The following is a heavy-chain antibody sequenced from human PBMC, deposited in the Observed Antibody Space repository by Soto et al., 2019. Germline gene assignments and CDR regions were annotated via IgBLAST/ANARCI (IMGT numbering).Heavy chain of an antibody. CDR2: FDPEDGET. CDR3: ATVYSYGLNYYYGMDV. J-gene: IGHJ6*02. V-gene: IGHV1-24*01. Sequence: ASVKVSRKXSGYTLTELSMHWVRQAPGKGLEWMGGFDPEDGETIYAQKFQGRVTMAEDTSTDTAYMELSSLRSEDTAVYYCATVYSYGLNYYYGMDVWGQGTTVTVSS. CDR1: GYTLTELS. D-gene: IGHD5-18*01.